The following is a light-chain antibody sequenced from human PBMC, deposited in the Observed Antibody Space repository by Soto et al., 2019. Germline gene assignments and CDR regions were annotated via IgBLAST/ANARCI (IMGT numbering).Light chain of an antibody. Sequence: QSVLPQTPSVSGTPGQTVTISCSGSSSNIGRNYVYWYQQLPGAAPKLLMYSHNIRPSGVPDRFSASTSGTSASLVISGLRSEDEADYHCATWDDDVSGVVFGGGTKLTVL. J-gene: IGLJ2*01. CDR1: SSNIGRNY. V-gene: IGLV1-47*02. CDR3: ATWDDDVSGVV. CDR2: SHN.